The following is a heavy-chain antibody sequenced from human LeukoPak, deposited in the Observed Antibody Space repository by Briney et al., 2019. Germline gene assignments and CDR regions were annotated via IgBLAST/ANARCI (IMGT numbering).Heavy chain of an antibody. J-gene: IGHJ3*02. CDR1: GYTFTSYY. D-gene: IGHD1-26*01. Sequence: GASVKVSCKASGYTFTSYYMHWVLQAPGQGLEWMGIINPSGCSTSYEQKFQGRVTMTRDTSTSTVYMELSSLRSEDTAVYYCARDRYSGSYYSHAFDIWGQGTMVTVSS. CDR3: ARDRYSGSYYSHAFDI. V-gene: IGHV1-46*01. CDR2: INPSGCST.